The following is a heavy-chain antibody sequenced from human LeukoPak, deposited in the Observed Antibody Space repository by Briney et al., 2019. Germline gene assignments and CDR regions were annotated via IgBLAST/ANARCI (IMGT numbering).Heavy chain of an antibody. D-gene: IGHD6-13*01. CDR2: ISSSSSYI. CDR1: GFTFSSFS. V-gene: IGHV3-21*01. Sequence: PGGSLRLSCAASGFTFSSFSLNWVRQAPGRGLEWVSSISSSSSYIYYADSVKGRFTISSDNAKNSLYLQMNSLRAEDTAVYYCARGPGSLYSSSWYGVVYWGQGTLVTVSS. CDR3: ARGPGSLYSSSWYGVVY. J-gene: IGHJ4*02.